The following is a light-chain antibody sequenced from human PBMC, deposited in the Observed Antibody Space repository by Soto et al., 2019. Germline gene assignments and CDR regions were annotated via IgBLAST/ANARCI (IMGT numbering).Light chain of an antibody. V-gene: IGKV3-20*01. Sequence: EIVLTQSPGTLSLSPGETATLSCRASQSVRSAYLAWHQQKPGRAPRLLIYGASSRATGIPDRFSGSGSGTDFTLTISTLEPDNFAVYYCQEYGSLPRTFGQGTKVEIK. CDR1: QSVRSAY. J-gene: IGKJ1*01. CDR2: GAS. CDR3: QEYGSLPRT.